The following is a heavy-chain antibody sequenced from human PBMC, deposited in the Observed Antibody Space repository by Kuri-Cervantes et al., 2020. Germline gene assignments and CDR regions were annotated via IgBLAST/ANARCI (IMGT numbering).Heavy chain of an antibody. Sequence: GESLKISCAASGFTFSTYSMTWVRQAPGKGLEWVSAISADSVTIYYADSVKGRFTMSRDNSKNTLYLQMNSLRAEDTAVYYCAKVRRITIFGVVTAFDYWGQGALVTVSS. V-gene: IGHV3-23*01. CDR1: GFTFSTYS. CDR3: AKVRRITIFGVVTAFDY. D-gene: IGHD3-3*01. CDR2: ISADSVTI. J-gene: IGHJ4*02.